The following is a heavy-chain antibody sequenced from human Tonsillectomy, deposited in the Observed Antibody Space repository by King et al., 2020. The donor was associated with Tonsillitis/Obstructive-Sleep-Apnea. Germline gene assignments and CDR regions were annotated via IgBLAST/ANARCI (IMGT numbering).Heavy chain of an antibody. D-gene: IGHD1-26*01. CDR1: GFSLSTSGMC. CDR2: IDWDDDK. CDR3: ARYQWERRYFDY. V-gene: IGHV2-70*01. J-gene: IGHJ4*02. Sequence: TLKESGPALVKPTKTLTLTCTFSGFSLSTSGMCVSWIRQPPGKALEWLALIDWDDDKYYSTSLKTRLTISKDTSKNQVVLTMTNMDPVDTATYYCARYQWERRYFDYWGQGTLVTVSS.